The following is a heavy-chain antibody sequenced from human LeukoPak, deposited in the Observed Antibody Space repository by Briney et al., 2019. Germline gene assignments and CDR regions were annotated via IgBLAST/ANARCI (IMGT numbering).Heavy chain of an antibody. CDR3: AKRGMTTIKEGFDY. Sequence: GGSLRLSCAASGFTFSTYAMSWVRQAPGKGLERVSAISDRGGSTYYADSVKGRFTISRDNSKNTLYLQMSSLRAEDTAVYYCAKRGMTTIKEGFDYWGQGTLVTVSS. V-gene: IGHV3-23*01. CDR2: ISDRGGST. CDR1: GFTFSTYA. D-gene: IGHD5-24*01. J-gene: IGHJ4*02.